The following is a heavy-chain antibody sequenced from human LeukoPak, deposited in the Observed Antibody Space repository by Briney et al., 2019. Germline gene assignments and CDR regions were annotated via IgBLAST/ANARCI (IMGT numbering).Heavy chain of an antibody. CDR3: ARVDYYYGSGSYYPLPDY. CDR2: IKQDGSEK. D-gene: IGHD3-10*01. CDR1: GFTFSSYA. V-gene: IGHV3-7*01. Sequence: GGSLRLSCAASGFTFSSYAMSWVRQAPGKGLEWVANIKQDGSEKYYVDSVKGRFTISRDNAKNSLYLQMNSLRAEDTAVYYCARVDYYYGSGSYYPLPDYWGQGTLVTVSS. J-gene: IGHJ4*02.